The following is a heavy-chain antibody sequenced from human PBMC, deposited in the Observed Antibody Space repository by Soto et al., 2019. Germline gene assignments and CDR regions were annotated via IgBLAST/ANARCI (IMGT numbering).Heavy chain of an antibody. J-gene: IGHJ6*02. CDR3: AKNGQPPYYYYGMDV. CDR1: GYTFSRYG. Sequence: QGQLVQSGPEAKKPGASVKVSCKASGYTFSRYGISCVRQAPGQVLDWMGWISGYNGDTKYAQKVQGRVNMTIDTSTYTAYMELRSLTSDDTAIYYCAKNGQPPYYYYGMDVWGQGTTVTVSS. CDR2: ISGYNGDT. V-gene: IGHV1-18*01. D-gene: IGHD2-8*01.